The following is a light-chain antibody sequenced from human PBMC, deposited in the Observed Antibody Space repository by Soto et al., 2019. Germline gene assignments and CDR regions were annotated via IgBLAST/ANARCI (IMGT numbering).Light chain of an antibody. CDR1: QSVSSSY. CDR2: GAS. J-gene: IGKJ1*01. CDR3: QQYGST. Sequence: EIGLTQSPGTLSLSPWERATLSCRASQSVSSSYLAWYQQKPGQAPRLLIYGASSRATGIPDRFSGSGSGTDFTLTISRLEPEDFAVYYCQQYGSTFGQGTKVDIK. V-gene: IGKV3-20*01.